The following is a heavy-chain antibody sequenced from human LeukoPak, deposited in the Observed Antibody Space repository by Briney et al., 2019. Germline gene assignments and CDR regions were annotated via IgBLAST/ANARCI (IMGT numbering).Heavy chain of an antibody. J-gene: IGHJ2*01. Sequence: SETLSLTCAVSGGSLSSSSYSWGWIRQPPGKGLEWIGSIYYSGSTYYNPSLKSRVTISVDTSKNQFSLKLRSVTAADTAVYYCARARNWDSYSDLWGRGTLVTVSS. D-gene: IGHD1-7*01. V-gene: IGHV4-39*01. CDR3: ARARNWDSYSDL. CDR1: GGSLSSSSYS. CDR2: IYYSGST.